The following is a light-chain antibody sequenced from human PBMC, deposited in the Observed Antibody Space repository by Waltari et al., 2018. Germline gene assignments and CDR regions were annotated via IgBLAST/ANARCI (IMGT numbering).Light chain of an antibody. V-gene: IGKV4-1*01. Sequence: DIVITQSPHSLAVSLGESDNINYKTRKSVFYSSNNKNYLAWYQQKPGQPPKLLIYWASTRESGVPDRFSGSGSGTDFTLTINSLQAEDVAVYYCQQYYNTPFTFAPGTKVEFK. CDR1: KSVFYSSNNKNY. J-gene: IGKJ3*01. CDR2: WAS. CDR3: QQYYNTPFT.